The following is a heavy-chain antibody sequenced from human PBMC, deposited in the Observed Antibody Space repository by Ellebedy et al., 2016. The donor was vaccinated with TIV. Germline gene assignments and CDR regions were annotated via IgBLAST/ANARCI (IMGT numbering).Heavy chain of an antibody. J-gene: IGHJ5*02. Sequence: GGSLTLSCAASGFTFSDYYMIWLRQAPGKGLEWVSYISNSGSTIYYADSVKGRFTISRDNAKNSLSLLMNSLRAEDTAVYYCARDARFIDQQHNWFDPWGQGTLVTVSS. CDR3: ARDARFIDQQHNWFDP. CDR1: GFTFSDYY. CDR2: ISNSGSTI. D-gene: IGHD2-2*01. V-gene: IGHV3-11*01.